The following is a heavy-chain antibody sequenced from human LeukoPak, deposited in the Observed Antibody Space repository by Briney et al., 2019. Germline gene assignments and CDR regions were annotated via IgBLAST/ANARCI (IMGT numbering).Heavy chain of an antibody. CDR1: GFTFSSYA. J-gene: IGHJ4*02. D-gene: IGHD2-21*01. V-gene: IGHV3-23*01. Sequence: PGGSLRLSCAASGFTFSSYAMSWVRQAPGKGLEWVSAISGSGGSTYYADSVKGRFTVSRDNAKNTLYLQMNSLRDEDTAVYYCARIAETNIYFLGYWGQGTLVTVSS. CDR2: ISGSGGST. CDR3: ARIAETNIYFLGY.